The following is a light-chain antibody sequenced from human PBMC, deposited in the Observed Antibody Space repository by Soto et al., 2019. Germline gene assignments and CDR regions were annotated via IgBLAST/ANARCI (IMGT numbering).Light chain of an antibody. J-gene: IGKJ4*01. Sequence: AIQMTQSPSSLSVSVGDRVTITCRASQGIGNDVGWYQQKPGKAPKLLIYAASSLQSGVPSRFSGSRSGTDFTLTISSLQPEDFATYYCLQDHNYPLTFGGGTKVEI. CDR2: AAS. CDR3: LQDHNYPLT. V-gene: IGKV1-6*01. CDR1: QGIGND.